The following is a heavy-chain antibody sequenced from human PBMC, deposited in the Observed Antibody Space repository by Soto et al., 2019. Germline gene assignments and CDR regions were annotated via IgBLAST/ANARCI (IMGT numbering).Heavy chain of an antibody. J-gene: IGHJ4*02. CDR3: AAGEASSRNLAPYYLDF. Sequence: SETLSLTCTVSGGSMRNYFWTWIRQPPGKGLEWIGYIHYSGTTSFFPSYNPSLRSRVTISEDTSKDQFSLKLLSVTTADTAVYFCAAGEASSRNLAPYYLDFWGQGTLVTVSS. CDR1: GGSMRNYF. D-gene: IGHD6-13*01. V-gene: IGHV4-59*01. CDR2: IHYSGTT.